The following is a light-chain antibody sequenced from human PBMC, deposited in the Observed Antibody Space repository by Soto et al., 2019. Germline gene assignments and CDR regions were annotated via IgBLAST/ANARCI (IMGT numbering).Light chain of an antibody. Sequence: AIRMTQSPSSFSASTGDRVTITCRASQGISSYLAWYQQKPGKAPKLLIYAASTLQSGVPSRFSGSGSGTDFTLTISGLQSEDFATYYCQQYYSYPLTFGGGTQVEIK. CDR2: AAS. CDR3: QQYYSYPLT. V-gene: IGKV1-8*01. CDR1: QGISSY. J-gene: IGKJ4*01.